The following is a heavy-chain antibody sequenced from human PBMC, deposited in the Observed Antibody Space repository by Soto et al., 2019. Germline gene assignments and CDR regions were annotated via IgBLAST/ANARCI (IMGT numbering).Heavy chain of an antibody. CDR1: GGSISSGGYY. Sequence: SETLSLTCTVSGGSISSGGYYWSWIRQHPGKGLEWIGYIYYSGSTYYNPSLKSRVTISVDTSKNQFSLKLSSVTAADTAVYFCARGGAGSFDAFDIWGQGTMVTVSS. V-gene: IGHV4-31*03. CDR3: ARGGAGSFDAFDI. J-gene: IGHJ3*02. D-gene: IGHD6-25*01. CDR2: IYYSGST.